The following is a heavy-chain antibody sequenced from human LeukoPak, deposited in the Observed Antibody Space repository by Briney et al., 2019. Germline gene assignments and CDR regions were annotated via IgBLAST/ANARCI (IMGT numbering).Heavy chain of an antibody. CDR2: ITSDGKST. Sequence: QSGGSLRLSCAASGFTFSSYWMHWVRQAPGKGLVWVSRITSDGKSTVYADSVKGRFTISRDNAKDTLYLQMNSLRVEDTAIYYCARGGNDYGVYEGYWGQGTVVTVSS. J-gene: IGHJ4*02. V-gene: IGHV3-74*01. CDR3: ARGGNDYGVYEGY. D-gene: IGHD4-17*01. CDR1: GFTFSSYW.